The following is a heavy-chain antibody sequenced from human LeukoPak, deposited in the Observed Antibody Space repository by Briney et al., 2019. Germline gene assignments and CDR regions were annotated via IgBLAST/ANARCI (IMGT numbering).Heavy chain of an antibody. CDR3: ARGTPRVESLYGMDV. CDR1: GYTFTSYD. D-gene: IGHD5/OR15-5a*01. Sequence: ASVKVSCKASGYTFTSYDINWVRQAPGQGVEWMEWMNPNSGNTGYAQKFQGRVTITRNTSISTAYMELSSLRSEDTAVYYCARGTPRVESLYGMDVWGKGTTVTGSS. V-gene: IGHV1-8*01. CDR2: MNPNSGNT. J-gene: IGHJ6*04.